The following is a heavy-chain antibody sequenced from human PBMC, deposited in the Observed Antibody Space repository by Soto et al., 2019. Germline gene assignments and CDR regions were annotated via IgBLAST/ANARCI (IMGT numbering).Heavy chain of an antibody. Sequence: SETLSLTCTVSGGSVNYLYWSWIRQPPEKGLEWIGYIYYTGITLYNPSLKSRVTMSIDTSKNQFSLNLSSVTAADTAMYYCARHPTIAKFENGLDVWGQGTTVTVSS. J-gene: IGHJ6*02. V-gene: IGHV4-59*08. CDR3: ARHPTIAKFENGLDV. CDR2: IYYTGIT. D-gene: IGHD1-1*01. CDR1: GGSVNYLY.